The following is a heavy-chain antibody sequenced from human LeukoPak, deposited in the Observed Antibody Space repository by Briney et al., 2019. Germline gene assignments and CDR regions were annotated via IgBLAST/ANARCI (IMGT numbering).Heavy chain of an antibody. CDR3: TILGYTYGRFDY. V-gene: IGHV3-15*01. J-gene: IGHJ4*02. D-gene: IGHD5-18*01. Sequence: GGSLRLSCAASGFPFSDAWMSWVRQAPGKGLEWVGRIKSKTDGGTTDYAAPVKGRITISRDDSKNTLYLQMNSLKTEDTAVYYCTILGYTYGRFDYWGQGTLVTVSS. CDR2: IKSKTDGGTT. CDR1: GFPFSDAW.